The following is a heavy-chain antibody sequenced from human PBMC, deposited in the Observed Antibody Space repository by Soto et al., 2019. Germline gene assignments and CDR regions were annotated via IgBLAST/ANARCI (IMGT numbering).Heavy chain of an antibody. D-gene: IGHD4-17*01. CDR2: ISGSGGST. CDR3: AKDSTYDYGDYGGVAFDI. Sequence: GGSLRLSCAASGFTFSSYAMSWVRQAPGKGLEWVSAISGSGGSTYYADSVKGRFTISRDNSKNTLYLQMNSLRAEDTAVYYCAKDSTYDYGDYGGVAFDIWGQRTMVTVSS. CDR1: GFTFSSYA. J-gene: IGHJ3*02. V-gene: IGHV3-23*01.